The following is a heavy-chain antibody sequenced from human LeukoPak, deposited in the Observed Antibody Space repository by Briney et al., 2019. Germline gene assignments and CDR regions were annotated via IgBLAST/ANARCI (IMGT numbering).Heavy chain of an antibody. CDR1: GFTFSSYE. CDR3: ARDQYYDFWSGYSYDAFDI. CDR2: ISSSGSTI. V-gene: IGHV3-48*03. J-gene: IGHJ3*02. Sequence: GGSLRLSCAASGFTFSSYEMNWVRQAPGKGLEWVSYISSSGSTIYYADSVKGRFTISRDNAKNSLYLQMNSLRAEDTAVYYCARDQYYDFWSGYSYDAFDIWGQGTMVTVSS. D-gene: IGHD3-3*01.